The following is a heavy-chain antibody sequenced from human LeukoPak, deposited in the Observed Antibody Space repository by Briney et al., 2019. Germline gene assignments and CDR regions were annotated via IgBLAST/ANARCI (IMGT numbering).Heavy chain of an antibody. CDR3: ARHPDGSLSLDY. J-gene: IGHJ4*02. Sequence: GGSLRLSCVASGFSFSDYYMSWIRQAPGKGLEWVSYISSSGSHTNYADSVTGRFTISRNNAKKSLHLQMDSLRAEDTAVYYCARHPDGSLSLDYWGQGTLVTVSS. D-gene: IGHD1-26*01. CDR2: ISSSGSHT. CDR1: GFSFSDYY. V-gene: IGHV3-11*03.